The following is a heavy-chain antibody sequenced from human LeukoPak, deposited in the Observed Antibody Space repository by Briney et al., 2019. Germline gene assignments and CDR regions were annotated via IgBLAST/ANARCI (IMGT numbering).Heavy chain of an antibody. CDR2: VYYSGNT. Sequence: PSETLSLTCTVCGGSISSSTYYWGWIRQPPGKGLEWIGSVYYSGNTYYNPSLKSRVTISVDTSQNQFSLKLSSVTAADTAVYYCARRPPRIAAAGGYGYNWFDPWGQGTLVTVSS. J-gene: IGHJ5*02. D-gene: IGHD6-13*01. CDR1: GGSISSSTYY. CDR3: ARRPPRIAAAGGYGYNWFDP. V-gene: IGHV4-39*01.